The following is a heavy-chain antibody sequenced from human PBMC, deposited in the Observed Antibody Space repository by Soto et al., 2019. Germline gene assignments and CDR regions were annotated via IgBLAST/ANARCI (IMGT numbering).Heavy chain of an antibody. J-gene: IGHJ4*02. V-gene: IGHV3-23*01. CDR2: ITGSGGST. CDR3: AKVMGGYVTQYYFDY. CDR1: GFTFSRHG. D-gene: IGHD3-22*01. Sequence: EVQLLESGGVLVQPGGSLRLSCAASGFTFSRHGMSWVRQAPGKGLEWVSAITGSGGSTYYADSVKGRFTISRDNSKNTLYLQMNSLIAEDTAVYYWAKVMGGYVTQYYFDYWGQGTLVTVSS.